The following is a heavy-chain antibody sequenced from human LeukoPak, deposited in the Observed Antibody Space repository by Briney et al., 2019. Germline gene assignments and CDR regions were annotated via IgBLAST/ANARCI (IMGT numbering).Heavy chain of an antibody. CDR3: ASLIYDSSGYYFDK. Sequence: PSETLSLTCTVSGGSISSYHWSWIRQSPGKGLEWMGYIQYSGSTNRNPSLKSRVTISVDTSKNQSSLKLSSVTAADTAVYYCASLIYDSSGYYFDKWGQGTLVTVSS. V-gene: IGHV4-59*08. CDR2: IQYSGST. J-gene: IGHJ4*02. D-gene: IGHD3-22*01. CDR1: GGSISSYH.